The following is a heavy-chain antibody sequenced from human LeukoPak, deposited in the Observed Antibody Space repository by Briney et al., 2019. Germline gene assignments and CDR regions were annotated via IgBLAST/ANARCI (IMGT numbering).Heavy chain of an antibody. CDR1: GGSISSSSYY. CDR2: IYYSGST. J-gene: IGHJ5*02. V-gene: IGHV4-39*07. Sequence: PSETLSLTCTVSGGSISSSSYYWGWIRQPPGKGLEWIGSIYYSGSTYYNPSLKSRVTISVDTSKNQFSLKLSSVTAADTAVYYCARDARDQWLVGINWFDPWGQGTLVTVSS. D-gene: IGHD6-19*01. CDR3: ARDARDQWLVGINWFDP.